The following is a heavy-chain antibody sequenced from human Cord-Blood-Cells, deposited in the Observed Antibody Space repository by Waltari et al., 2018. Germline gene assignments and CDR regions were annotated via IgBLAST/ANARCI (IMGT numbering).Heavy chain of an antibody. CDR3: ARGRVYCSSTSCYYYYGMDV. CDR1: RGSFSGYY. D-gene: IGHD2-2*01. Sequence: QVQLQPWRAGMLQPSETLSLTCAVHRGSFSGYYWSCIRQPPGKRLEWIGEINHSGSTNYNPSLKSRVTISVDTSKNQCSLKLSSVTAADTAVYYCARGRVYCSSTSCYYYYGMDVWGQGTTVTVSS. CDR2: INHSGST. V-gene: IGHV4-34*01. J-gene: IGHJ6*02.